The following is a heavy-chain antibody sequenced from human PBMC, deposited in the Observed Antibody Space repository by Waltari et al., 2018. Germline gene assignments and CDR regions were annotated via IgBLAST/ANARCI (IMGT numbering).Heavy chain of an antibody. CDR2: ISHGNTFV. V-gene: IGHV3-11*06. CDR3: ARAGGRRICSGGRCYSPDS. D-gene: IGHD2-15*01. CDR1: GFTFSDHY. Sequence: QVQLVESGGGLVKPGGSLRLSCAAPGFTFSDHYMTWIRQAPGKGLEWVSYISHGNTFVNYADSVKGRFTISRDDTKKSLYLQMNSLRAEDTALYYCARAGGRRICSGGRCYSPDSWGQGTQVTVSS. J-gene: IGHJ4*02.